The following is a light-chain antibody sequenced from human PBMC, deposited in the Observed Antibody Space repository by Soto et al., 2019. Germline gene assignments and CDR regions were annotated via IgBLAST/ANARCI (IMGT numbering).Light chain of an antibody. CDR2: AAS. Sequence: DVQMTQSPASLSASIGDRVTITCRASQDISSWLAWFQQKPDKAPKSLIYAASSLHSGVPSRFSGAGSGTDFTRTISSLQPEDFATYFCQQYSFYPRTFGQGTKIEV. V-gene: IGKV1D-16*01. J-gene: IGKJ1*01. CDR3: QQYSFYPRT. CDR1: QDISSW.